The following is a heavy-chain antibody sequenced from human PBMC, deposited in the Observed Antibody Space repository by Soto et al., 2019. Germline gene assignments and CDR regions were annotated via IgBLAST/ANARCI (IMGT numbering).Heavy chain of an antibody. D-gene: IGHD5-18*01. V-gene: IGHV4-31*03. J-gene: IGHJ5*02. Sequence: SETLSLTCTVSGGSISSGGYYWSWIRQHPGKGLEWIRYIYYSGSTYYNPSLKSRVTISVDTSKSQFSLKLSSVTAADTAVYYCAREHGFSYGLNYFDPWGQGTLVTVSS. CDR2: IYYSGST. CDR1: GGSISSGGYY. CDR3: AREHGFSYGLNYFDP.